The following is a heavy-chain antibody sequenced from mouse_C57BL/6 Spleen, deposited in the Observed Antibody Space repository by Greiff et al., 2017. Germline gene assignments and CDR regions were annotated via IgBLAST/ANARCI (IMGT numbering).Heavy chain of an antibody. CDR2: IYPGDGAT. CDR1: GYAFSSYW. D-gene: IGHD2-1*01. V-gene: IGHV1-80*01. CDR3: ARSIYYGNYCAMDY. Sequence: QVQLQQSGAELVKPGASVKISCKASGYAFSSYWMNWVKQRPGKGLEWIGQIYPGDGATNYNGKFKGKATLTTDKSSSTAYMQLSSLTSADSAVYFSARSIYYGNYCAMDYWGQGTSVTDST. J-gene: IGHJ4*01.